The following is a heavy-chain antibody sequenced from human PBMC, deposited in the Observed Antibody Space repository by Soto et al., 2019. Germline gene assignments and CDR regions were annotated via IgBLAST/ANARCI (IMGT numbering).Heavy chain of an antibody. CDR3: ARHGYNYGGGYFDY. J-gene: IGHJ4*02. Sequence: EVQLVESGGGLVQPGGSLRLSCAASGVTVSSNYMSWVRQAPGKGLEWVSVIYSGGSTYYAASVKGRFTISRDNSKNTLYLQMNSLRAEDTAVYYCARHGYNYGGGYFDYWGQGTLVTVSS. CDR1: GVTVSSNY. V-gene: IGHV3-66*04. CDR2: IYSGGST. D-gene: IGHD5-18*01.